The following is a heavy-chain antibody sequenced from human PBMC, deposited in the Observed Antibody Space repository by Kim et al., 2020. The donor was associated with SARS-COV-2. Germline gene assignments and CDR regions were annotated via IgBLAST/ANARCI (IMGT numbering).Heavy chain of an antibody. J-gene: IGHJ4*02. CDR3: ARDPIITYYGSGSYFDY. D-gene: IGHD3-10*01. Sequence: ASVKVSCKVSDYTFTNYGVSWVRQAPGQGLEWMGWISGYTGNTNYARKFQGRVAMTTDTSTSTAYMELRSLRSDDTAVYYCARDPIITYYGSGSYFDYWGQGTLVTVSS. CDR2: ISGYTGNT. V-gene: IGHV1-18*04. CDR1: DYTFTNYG.